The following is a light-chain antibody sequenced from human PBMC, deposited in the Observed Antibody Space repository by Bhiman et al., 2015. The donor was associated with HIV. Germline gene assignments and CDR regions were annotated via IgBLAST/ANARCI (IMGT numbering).Light chain of an antibody. J-gene: IGLJ1*01. CDR3: SSYTISSTTV. CDR1: ASNIGAGYD. V-gene: IGLV1-40*01. CDR2: DNN. Sequence: QSVLTQPPSVSGAPGQRVTISCTGSASNIGAGYDVHWYQHLPGTAPKLLIYDNNNRPSGVSDHFSASKSGNTASLTISGLQAEDEADYYCSSYTISSTTVFGSGTKVTVL.